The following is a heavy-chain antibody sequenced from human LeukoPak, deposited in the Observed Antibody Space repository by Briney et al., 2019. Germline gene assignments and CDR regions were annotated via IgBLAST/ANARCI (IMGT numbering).Heavy chain of an antibody. D-gene: IGHD5-18*01. J-gene: IGHJ3*02. CDR1: GFTFSSYT. CDR3: ARDRSRGLLDAFDI. CDR2: ISSGSSYI. Sequence: GGSLRLSCAASGFTFSSYTMNWVRQAPGKGLEWVSSISSGSSYIYYADSVKGRFTISRDNAKNSLYLQMNSLRAEDTAVYYCARDRSRGLLDAFDIWGQGTMDTVSS. V-gene: IGHV3-21*01.